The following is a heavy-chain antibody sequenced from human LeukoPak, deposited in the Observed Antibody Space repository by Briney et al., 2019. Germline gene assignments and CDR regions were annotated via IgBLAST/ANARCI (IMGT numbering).Heavy chain of an antibody. Sequence: PGGSLRLSCAASGFTFDDYAMHWVRHAPGKGLEWVSGISWNSGSIGYADSVKGRFTISRDNAKNSLYLQMNSLRAEDTALYYCAKDSRYDSGSYTFDYWGQGTLVTVSS. CDR2: ISWNSGSI. D-gene: IGHD3-10*01. CDR3: AKDSRYDSGSYTFDY. CDR1: GFTFDDYA. V-gene: IGHV3-9*01. J-gene: IGHJ4*02.